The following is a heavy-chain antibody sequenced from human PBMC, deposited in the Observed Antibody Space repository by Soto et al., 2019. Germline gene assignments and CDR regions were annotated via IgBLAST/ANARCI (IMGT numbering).Heavy chain of an antibody. CDR1: GYTFTTYG. Sequence: QVQLVQSGAEVKKPGASVKVSCKASGYTFTTYGISWVRQAPGQGLEWMGWISTYNGDTDYAQNLQGRVTMTTVTSTTTAYMELRSLRSDDTAVYYCAREGSRPYYFYGMDVLGQGTTVTVAS. CDR3: AREGSRPYYFYGMDV. CDR2: ISTYNGDT. J-gene: IGHJ6*02. V-gene: IGHV1-18*01.